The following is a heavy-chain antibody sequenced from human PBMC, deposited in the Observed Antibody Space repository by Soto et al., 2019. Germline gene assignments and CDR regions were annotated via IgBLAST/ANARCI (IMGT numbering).Heavy chain of an antibody. V-gene: IGHV3-48*01. CDR3: ARVWYGQWV. CDR1: GFTFSSYS. CDR2: ISSTSSAM. J-gene: IGHJ4*02. D-gene: IGHD3-10*01. Sequence: EVQLVESGGDLVQPGGSLRLSCAASGFTFSSYSLNWVRQAPGKGLEWVSYISSTSSAMYYADSVKGRFTISRDNAKNSLSLQMNSVRAEDTAVYYCARVWYGQWVWGQGTLVTVSS.